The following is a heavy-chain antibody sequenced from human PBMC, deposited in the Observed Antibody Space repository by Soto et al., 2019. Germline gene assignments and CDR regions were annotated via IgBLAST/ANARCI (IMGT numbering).Heavy chain of an antibody. V-gene: IGHV1-69*08. D-gene: IGHD5-18*01. CDR3: ATGRKTALIQLWLRPFDI. CDR2: IIPFLGTT. Sequence: SVKVSCKASGGTFSSYTISWVRQAPGQGLEWMGRIIPFLGTTSYAQEFQGRVTITADESTGTVSLELTSLRSEDTAMYYCATGRKTALIQLWLRPFDIWGQGTMVTVSS. J-gene: IGHJ3*02. CDR1: GGTFSSYT.